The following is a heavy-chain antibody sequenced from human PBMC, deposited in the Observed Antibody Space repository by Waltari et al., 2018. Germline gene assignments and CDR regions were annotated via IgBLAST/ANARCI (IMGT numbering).Heavy chain of an antibody. Sequence: EVQLVESGGGLIQPGGSMRPSCAVSGVTVNSNYMSWVRQAPGKGLEWVSVIYSGGSTYYADSVKGRFTISRDNSKNTLYLQMNSLRAEDTAVYYCAGCRPLDFYFDYWGQGNLVTVSS. J-gene: IGHJ4*02. V-gene: IGHV3-53*01. CDR1: GVTVNSNY. CDR2: IYSGGST. CDR3: AGCRPLDFYFDY.